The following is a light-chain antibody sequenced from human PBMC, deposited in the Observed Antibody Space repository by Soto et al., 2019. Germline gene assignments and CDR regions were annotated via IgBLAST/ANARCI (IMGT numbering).Light chain of an antibody. V-gene: IGLV4-69*01. Sequence: QPVLTQSPSASASLGASVKLTCTLSSGHSNYAIAWHQQQSEKGPRYLMKLNSDGSHSKGAGIPDRFSGSSSGAERYLTLSSLQSEDEADYYCQNWGSGSVVFGGGTKLTVL. CDR3: QNWGSGSVV. CDR1: SGHSNYA. CDR2: LNSDGSH. J-gene: IGLJ2*01.